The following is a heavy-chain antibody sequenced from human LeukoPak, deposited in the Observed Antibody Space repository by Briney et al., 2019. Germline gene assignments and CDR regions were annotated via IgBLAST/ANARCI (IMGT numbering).Heavy chain of an antibody. Sequence: GGSLRLSCEASGFTFSTFAMIWVRQPPGKGLEWVSSIFPSGGEIHYADSVRGRFTISRDNSKSTLSLQMNSLRAEDTAIYYCATYRQVLLPFESWGQGTLATVSS. CDR2: IFPSGGEI. V-gene: IGHV3-23*01. D-gene: IGHD2/OR15-2a*01. CDR3: ATYRQVLLPFES. J-gene: IGHJ4*02. CDR1: GFTFSTFA.